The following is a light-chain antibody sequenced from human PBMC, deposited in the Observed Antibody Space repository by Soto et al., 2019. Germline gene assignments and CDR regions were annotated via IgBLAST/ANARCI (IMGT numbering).Light chain of an antibody. CDR2: EVS. V-gene: IGLV2-14*03. CDR1: ISDVGGYNY. Sequence: QSVLTQPAAVSRSPGQSITIACTATISDVGGYNYVSWFQQHPGKAPKLKIYEVSNRPSGVSNRFSGSKSGYTASLTISELQAEDEADYYCTSFTRSSTWVFGGGTK. CDR3: TSFTRSSTWV. J-gene: IGLJ3*02.